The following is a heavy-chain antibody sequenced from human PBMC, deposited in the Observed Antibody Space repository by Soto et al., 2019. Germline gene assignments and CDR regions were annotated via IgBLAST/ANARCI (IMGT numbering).Heavy chain of an antibody. CDR2: IYASGNT. D-gene: IGHD4-17*01. Sequence: QVQLQESGPGLVKPSETLSLTCTVSGGSISGYYWSWIRQPAGKRLKWIGRIYASGNTNKNPSLKRRVTMSVDTSKKQFSLRLNSVTAADTAVYYCARVGRTRATVTTDAFDVWGQGTKVTVSS. V-gene: IGHV4-4*07. J-gene: IGHJ3*01. CDR3: ARVGRTRATVTTDAFDV. CDR1: GGSISGYY.